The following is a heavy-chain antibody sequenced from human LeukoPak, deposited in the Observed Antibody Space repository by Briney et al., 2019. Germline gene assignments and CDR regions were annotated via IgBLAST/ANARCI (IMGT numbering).Heavy chain of an antibody. CDR3: ARGKDDAFDI. CDR2: ICSGGST. CDR1: GFMVSSNY. Sequence: PGGSLRLSCAASGFMVSSNYMSWVRQAPGKGLEWVSVICSGGSTYYADSVKGRFTISRDNSKNTLYLQMNSLRAEDTAMYYCARGKDDAFDIWGQGTMVTVSS. V-gene: IGHV3-53*01. J-gene: IGHJ3*02.